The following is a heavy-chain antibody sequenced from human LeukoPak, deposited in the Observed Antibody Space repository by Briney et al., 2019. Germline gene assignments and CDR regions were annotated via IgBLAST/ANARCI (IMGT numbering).Heavy chain of an antibody. CDR2: ISSSSSTI. CDR3: ARPRVGATGWFDP. D-gene: IGHD1-26*01. CDR1: GFSFSRYS. J-gene: IGHJ5*02. V-gene: IGHV3-48*01. Sequence: GGSLRLSCAASGFSFSRYSMNWVRQAPGKGLEWVSYISSSSSTIYYADSVKGRFTISRDNAKNSLYLQMNSLRAEDTAVYYCARPRVGATGWFDPWAQGTLVTVSS.